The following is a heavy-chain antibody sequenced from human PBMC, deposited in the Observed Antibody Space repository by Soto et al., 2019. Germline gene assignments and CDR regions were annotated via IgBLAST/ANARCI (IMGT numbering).Heavy chain of an antibody. D-gene: IGHD1-1*01. V-gene: IGHV4-34*01. CDR2: INQSGSS. Sequence: TSQSRSLTCAVCVGYFSSYYCRWFRQPPGKGLEWIGEINQSGSSNENPFLKSRVTILVDTSKNQFSLKLGSVTAADTAVYYCARGVQGNAPDTYFFDSWSLGTPVTVSS. CDR3: ARGVQGNAPDTYFFDS. J-gene: IGHJ4*02. CDR1: VGYFSSYY.